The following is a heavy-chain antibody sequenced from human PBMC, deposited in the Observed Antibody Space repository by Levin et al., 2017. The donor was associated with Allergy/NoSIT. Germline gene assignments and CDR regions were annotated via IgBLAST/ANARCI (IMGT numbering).Heavy chain of an antibody. V-gene: IGHV4-34*01. CDR1: GGSFSIYY. CDR2: INHSGST. J-gene: IGHJ6*03. Sequence: SETLSLTCAVYGGSFSIYYWSWIRQPPGKGLEWIREINHSGSTNYNPSLKSRVTISVDTSKNQFSLKLSSVTAADTAVYFCARARSYGDYVGFGYYYYMDVWGKGTTVTVSS. CDR3: ARARSYGDYVGFGYYYYMDV. D-gene: IGHD4-17*01.